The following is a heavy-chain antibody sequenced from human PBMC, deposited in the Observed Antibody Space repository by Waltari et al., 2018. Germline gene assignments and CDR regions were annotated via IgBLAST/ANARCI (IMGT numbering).Heavy chain of an antibody. Sequence: EVQLVESGGGLVQPGGSLRLSCAASGFTFSSYWMSWVRQAPGKGLGGGAKRKQDGSENYYVDSVKGRFTISRDNAKNSLYLQMNSLRAEDTAVYYCARDPSGSYSDYWGQGTLVTVSS. CDR3: ARDPSGSYSDY. D-gene: IGHD1-26*01. J-gene: IGHJ4*02. V-gene: IGHV3-7*03. CDR1: GFTFSSYW. CDR2: RKQDGSEN.